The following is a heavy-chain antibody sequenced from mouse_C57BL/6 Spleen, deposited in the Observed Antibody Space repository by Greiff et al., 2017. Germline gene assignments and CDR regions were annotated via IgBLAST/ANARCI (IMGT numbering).Heavy chain of an antibody. CDR1: GYTFTDYE. V-gene: IGHV1-15*01. J-gene: IGHJ4*01. CDR3: TRSNYDGYYVSAMDY. D-gene: IGHD2-3*01. Sequence: QVQLKESGAELVRPGASVTLSCKASGYTFTDYEMHWVKQTPVHGLEWIGAIDPETGGTAYNQKFKGKAILTADKSSSTAYMELRSLTSEDSAVYYCTRSNYDGYYVSAMDYWGQGTSVTVSS. CDR2: IDPETGGT.